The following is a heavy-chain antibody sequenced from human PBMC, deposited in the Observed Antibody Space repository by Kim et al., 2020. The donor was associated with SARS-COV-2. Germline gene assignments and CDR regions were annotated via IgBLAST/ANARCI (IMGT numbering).Heavy chain of an antibody. CDR3: ARDLQSPHRTIVT. J-gene: IGHJ5*02. Sequence: ASVKVSCKASGYTFTSYALHWVRQAPGQSLEWMGWINAGNGNTKYSQKFQGRVTITRDTSASTAYMELSSLRSEDTAVYYCARDLQSPHRTIVTWGQGTLVTVSS. CDR2: INAGNGNT. D-gene: IGHD3-10*01. V-gene: IGHV1-3*01. CDR1: GYTFTSYA.